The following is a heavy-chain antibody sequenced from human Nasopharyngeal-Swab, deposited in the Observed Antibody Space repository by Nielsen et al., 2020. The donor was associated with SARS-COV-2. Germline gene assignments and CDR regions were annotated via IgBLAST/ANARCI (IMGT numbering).Heavy chain of an antibody. CDR3: ARRDILTGYFRPDYFDF. CDR2: LRGDGGST. Sequence: GSLKISCAASGFPFSTYAMTWVRQAPGKGLGWVSSLRGDGGSTYYAESVKGRFTISRDNSKNTLYLEMTNLRAEDTAVYYCARRDILTGYFRPDYFDFWGRGTLVTVSS. D-gene: IGHD3-9*01. V-gene: IGHV3-23*01. J-gene: IGHJ4*02. CDR1: GFPFSTYA.